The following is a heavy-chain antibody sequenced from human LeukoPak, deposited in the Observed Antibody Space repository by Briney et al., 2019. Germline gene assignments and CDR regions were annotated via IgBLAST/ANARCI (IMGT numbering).Heavy chain of an antibody. Sequence: GGSLRLSCAASGFTFDNYAMHWVRQAPGKGLEWVSGISWNSGKIGYADSVKGRFTISRDNAKNSLYLQMNSLRAEDMALYYCAKETLTARHYYFDYWGQGTLVTVSS. J-gene: IGHJ4*02. CDR1: GFTFDNYA. CDR3: AKETLTARHYYFDY. D-gene: IGHD6-6*01. V-gene: IGHV3-9*03. CDR2: ISWNSGKI.